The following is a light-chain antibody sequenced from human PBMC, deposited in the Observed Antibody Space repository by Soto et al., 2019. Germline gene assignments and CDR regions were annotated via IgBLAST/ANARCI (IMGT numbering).Light chain of an antibody. CDR3: QQYHNYSPLT. CDR2: KAS. J-gene: IGKJ4*01. CDR1: QGISRW. Sequence: IQMTQSPSSVSASVGDRVTITCRASQGISRWLAWYQQKPGKAPKLLIYKASGLEIGVPSRFSGSGSGTEFTLTISSLQPDDFATYYCQQYHNYSPLTFGGGTKVEI. V-gene: IGKV1-5*03.